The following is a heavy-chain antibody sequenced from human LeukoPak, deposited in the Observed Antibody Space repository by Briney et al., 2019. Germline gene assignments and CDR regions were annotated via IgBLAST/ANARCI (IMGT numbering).Heavy chain of an antibody. J-gene: IGHJ4*02. Sequence: GGSLRLSCAASGFTFSNYSMNWVRQAPGKGLEWVSSISSSSSYIYYADSVKGRFTISRDNAKNSLYLQMNSLRAEDTAVYYCAREHYGSGSYYFDYWGQGTLVTVSS. CDR2: ISSSSSYI. D-gene: IGHD3-10*01. V-gene: IGHV3-21*01. CDR1: GFTFSNYS. CDR3: AREHYGSGSYYFDY.